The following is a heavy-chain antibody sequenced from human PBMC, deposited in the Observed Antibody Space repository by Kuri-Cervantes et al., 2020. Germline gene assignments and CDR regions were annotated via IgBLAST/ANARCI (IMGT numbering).Heavy chain of an antibody. Sequence: GGSLRLSCAASGFTFSSYAMHWVRQAPGEGLEWVAVISYDGSNKYYADSVKGRFTISRDNSKNTLYLQMNSLRAEDTAVYYCAVVVTARVNFQHWGQGTLVTVSS. J-gene: IGHJ1*01. CDR1: GFTFSSYA. D-gene: IGHD2-21*02. CDR3: AVVVTARVNFQH. CDR2: ISYDGSNK. V-gene: IGHV3-30-3*01.